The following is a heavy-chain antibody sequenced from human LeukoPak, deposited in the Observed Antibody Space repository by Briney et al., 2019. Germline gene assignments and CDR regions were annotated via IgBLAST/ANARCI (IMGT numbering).Heavy chain of an antibody. CDR1: GYSISSGYY. D-gene: IGHD4-11*01. CDR3: ARTRTTLYYYYYMDV. V-gene: IGHV4-38-2*02. J-gene: IGHJ6*03. CDR2: INHSGST. Sequence: SETLSLTCTVSGYSISSGYYWGWIRQPPGKGLEWIGEINHSGSTNYNPSLKSRVTISVDTSKNQFSLKLSSVTAADTAVYYCARTRTTLYYYYYMDVWGKGTTVTVSS.